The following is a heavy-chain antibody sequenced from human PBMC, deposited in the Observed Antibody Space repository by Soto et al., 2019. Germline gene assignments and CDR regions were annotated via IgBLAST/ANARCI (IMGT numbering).Heavy chain of an antibody. CDR2: ISYDGSNK. Sequence: GGSLRLSCAASGFTFSSYAMHWVRQAPGKGLEWVAVISYDGSNKYYADSVKGRFTISRDNSKNTLYLQMNSLRAEDTAVYYCARGGYYDSSGYYYSDYWGQGTLDTVSS. D-gene: IGHD3-22*01. CDR3: ARGGYYDSSGYYYSDY. CDR1: GFTFSSYA. J-gene: IGHJ4*02. V-gene: IGHV3-30-3*01.